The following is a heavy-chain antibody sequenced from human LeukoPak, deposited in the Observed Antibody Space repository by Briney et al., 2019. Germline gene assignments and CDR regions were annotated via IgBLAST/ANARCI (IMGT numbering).Heavy chain of an antibody. CDR1: GFTFSSYE. V-gene: IGHV3-48*03. J-gene: IGHJ6*02. CDR2: ISSSGGTT. CDR3: ARGGVGYFDSSGYFYAMDV. D-gene: IGHD3-22*01. Sequence: AGGSLRLSCAASGFTFSSYEMNWVRQAPGKGLEWVSYISSSGGTTKHADAVKGRFTISRDNAKKSFYLEMNSLRVEDTAVYYCARGGVGYFDSSGYFYAMDVWGHGTTVTVSS.